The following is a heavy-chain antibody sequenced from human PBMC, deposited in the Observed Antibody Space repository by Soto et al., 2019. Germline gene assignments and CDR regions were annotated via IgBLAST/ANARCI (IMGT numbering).Heavy chain of an antibody. CDR2: INHSGST. V-gene: IGHV4-34*01. CDR1: GGSFSGYY. D-gene: IGHD2-15*01. J-gene: IGHJ6*03. Sequence: TLSLTCAVYGGSFSGYYWSWIRQPPGKGLEWIGEINHSGSTNYNPSLKSRVTISVDTSKNQFSLKLSSVTAADTAVYYCARIYCSGGSCYYFRHYYYYYMDVWGKGTTVTVSS. CDR3: ARIYCSGGSCYYFRHYYYYYMDV.